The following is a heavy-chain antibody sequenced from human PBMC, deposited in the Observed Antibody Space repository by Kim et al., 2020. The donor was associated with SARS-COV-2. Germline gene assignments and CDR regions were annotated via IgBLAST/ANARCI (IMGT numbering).Heavy chain of an antibody. Sequence: SPKSRVTISVDTSKNQFSLKLSSVTAADTAVYYCARPIVVVPAAGGWFDPWGQGTLVTVSS. D-gene: IGHD2-2*01. V-gene: IGHV4-39*01. J-gene: IGHJ5*02. CDR3: ARPIVVVPAAGGWFDP.